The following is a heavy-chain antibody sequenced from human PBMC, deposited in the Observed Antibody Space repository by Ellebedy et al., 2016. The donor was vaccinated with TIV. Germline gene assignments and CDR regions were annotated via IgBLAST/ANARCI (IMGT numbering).Heavy chain of an antibody. CDR2: IYSGGDT. D-gene: IGHD2-15*01. J-gene: IGHJ4*02. Sequence: PGGSLRLSCAASGLTVSNNYMRWIRQAPGKGLEWVSLIYSGGDTYYSDSVKGRFTISRDNSKNTVYLQMNNLRVEDTAVYYCARDRHCISGTCYSVWGQGTLVTVSS. CDR3: ARDRHCISGTCYSV. CDR1: GLTVSNNY. V-gene: IGHV3-53*01.